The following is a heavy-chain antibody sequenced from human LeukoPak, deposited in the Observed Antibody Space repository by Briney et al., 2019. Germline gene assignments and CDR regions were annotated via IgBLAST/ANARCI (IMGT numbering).Heavy chain of an antibody. J-gene: IGHJ4*02. CDR1: GGSIRSYY. CDR2: CYYSGST. V-gene: IGHV4-59*01. D-gene: IGHD6-19*01. Sequence: PSETLSLTCTVSGGSIRSYYWSWIRQPPGKGLEWIAYCYYSGSTDYNPSLKSRLTILVDTSTNQFSLKLSSVTAADTAVYYCARDRGSGWYYFDYWGQGTLVTVSS. CDR3: ARDRGSGWYYFDY.